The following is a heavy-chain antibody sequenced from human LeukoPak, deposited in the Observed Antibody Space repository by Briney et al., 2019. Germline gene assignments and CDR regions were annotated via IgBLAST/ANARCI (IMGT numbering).Heavy chain of an antibody. CDR1: GGSISNYY. V-gene: IGHV4-4*07. CDR2: KYARGSS. D-gene: IGHD3-3*01. J-gene: IGHJ5*02. CDR3: ARGRYDFWSGYKASSPFDP. Sequence: SETLSLTCTVPGGSISNYYWSWIRQPAGKGLEWIGRKYARGSSNYDPPVQSRVTMSVDTSKNQFSLKLRSVTAADTAVYYCARGRYDFWSGYKASSPFDPWGQGTLVTVSS.